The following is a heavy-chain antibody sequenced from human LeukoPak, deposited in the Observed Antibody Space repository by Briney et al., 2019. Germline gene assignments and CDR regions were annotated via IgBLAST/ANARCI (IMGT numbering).Heavy chain of an antibody. CDR1: GGSISSYY. CDR3: ARGLAELFVPFDY. J-gene: IGHJ4*02. CDR2: IYYSGST. Sequence: SETLSLTCTVSGGSISSYYWSWIRQPPGKGLEWIGYIYYSGSTNYNPSLKSRVTISVDTSKNQFSLKLSSVTAADTAVYYCARGLAELFVPFDYWGQGTLVTVSS. V-gene: IGHV4-59*01. D-gene: IGHD6-6*01.